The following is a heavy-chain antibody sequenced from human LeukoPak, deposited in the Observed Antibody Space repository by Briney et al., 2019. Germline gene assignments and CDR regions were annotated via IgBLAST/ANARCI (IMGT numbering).Heavy chain of an antibody. CDR2: INPNSGGT. J-gene: IGHJ3*02. CDR3: ARHTTIFGVAIIDI. D-gene: IGHD3-3*01. V-gene: IGHV1-2*02. CDR1: GYTFTGYY. Sequence: ASVEVSCKASGYTFTGYYMHWVRQAPGQGLEWMGWINPNSGGTNYAQKFQGRVTMTRDTSISTAYMDLSSLRSDDTAVYYCARHTTIFGVAIIDIWGQGTMVTVSS.